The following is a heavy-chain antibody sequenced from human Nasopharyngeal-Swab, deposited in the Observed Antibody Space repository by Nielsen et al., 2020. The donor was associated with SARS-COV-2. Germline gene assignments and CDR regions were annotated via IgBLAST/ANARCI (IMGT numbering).Heavy chain of an antibody. V-gene: IGHV1-69*13. CDR3: AREMGYCSSTSCGQEGNYYYYYMDV. J-gene: IGHJ6*03. CDR2: IIPTFGTA. Sequence: SVKVSCKASGGTFSSYAISWVRQAPGQGLEWMGGIIPTFGTANYAQKFQGRVTITADESTSTAYMELSSLRSEDTAVYYCAREMGYCSSTSCGQEGNYYYYYMDVWGKGTTVTVSS. D-gene: IGHD2-2*01. CDR1: GGTFSSYA.